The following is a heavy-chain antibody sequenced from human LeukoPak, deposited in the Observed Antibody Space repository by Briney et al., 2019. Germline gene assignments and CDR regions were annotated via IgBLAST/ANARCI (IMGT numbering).Heavy chain of an antibody. CDR2: IYYSGST. V-gene: IGHV4-39*07. CDR3: ARGYWMIVVVTPLTYFDY. D-gene: IGHD3-22*01. J-gene: IGHJ4*02. CDR1: GGSISSSSYY. Sequence: SETLSLTCTVSGGSISSSSYYWGWIRQPPGKGLEWIGSIYYSGSTYYNPSLKSRVTISVDTSKNQFSLKLSSVTAADTAVYYCARGYWMIVVVTPLTYFDYWGQGTLVTVSS.